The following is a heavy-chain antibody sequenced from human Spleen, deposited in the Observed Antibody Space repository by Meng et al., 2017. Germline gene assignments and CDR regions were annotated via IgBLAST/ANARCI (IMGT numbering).Heavy chain of an antibody. CDR3: ARGIWTLPKIAYYLDY. CDR2: INPSSGGT. J-gene: IGHJ4*02. Sequence: QVPLVQSGSELKKPGASVKVSCKASGYTFTGHYIHWVRQAPGQGLEWMGRINPSSGGTNYAPKFKARVTLTTDTSISTAYMEMRRLTSDDTAVYFCARGIWTLPKIAYYLDYWGQGTLVTVSS. D-gene: IGHD2/OR15-2a*01. V-gene: IGHV1-2*06. CDR1: GYTFTGHY.